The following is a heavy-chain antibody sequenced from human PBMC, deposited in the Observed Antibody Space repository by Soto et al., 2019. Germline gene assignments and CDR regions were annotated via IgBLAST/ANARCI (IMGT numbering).Heavy chain of an antibody. Sequence: PSETLSLTCTVSGGSISSSSYYWGCIRQPPGKGLEWIGSIYYSGSTHYNPSLKSRVTISVDTSKTQYSLKLSSVPAADTAVYYCSWPLPSSSPDGGCFDSRRQGPLVTVSS. CDR3: SWPLPSSSPDGGCFDS. CDR2: IYYSGST. CDR1: GGSISSSSYY. V-gene: IGHV4-39*01. J-gene: IGHJ4*02. D-gene: IGHD6-6*01.